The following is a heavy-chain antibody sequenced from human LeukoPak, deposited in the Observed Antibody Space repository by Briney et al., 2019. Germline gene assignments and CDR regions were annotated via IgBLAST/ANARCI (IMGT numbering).Heavy chain of an antibody. V-gene: IGHV3-74*01. Sequence: GGSLRLSCAASGFSLSGFWMHWVRQAPGKGLVWVSRSKYDGTSASYADSVKGRFTVSRDNAKNTLYLQMNSLRAEDTAVYYCAKSDYLALWGQGTLVTVSS. J-gene: IGHJ4*02. CDR2: SKYDGTSA. CDR3: AKSDYLAL. CDR1: GFSLSGFW.